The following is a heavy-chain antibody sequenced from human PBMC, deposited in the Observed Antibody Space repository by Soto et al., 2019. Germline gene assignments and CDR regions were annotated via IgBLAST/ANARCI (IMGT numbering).Heavy chain of an antibody. CDR3: AAGDPSLRGAAAGT. CDR2: IIPILGIA. J-gene: IGHJ4*02. Sequence: QGQLVQSGAEVKKPGSSVKVSCKASGGTFSSYTISWVRQAPGQGLEWMGRIIPILGIANYAQKFQGRNTITADKSTSTADMELSSLRSEDTAVDYCAAGDPSLRGAAAGTWGQGPLVTVSS. CDR1: GGTFSSYT. V-gene: IGHV1-69*02. D-gene: IGHD6-13*01.